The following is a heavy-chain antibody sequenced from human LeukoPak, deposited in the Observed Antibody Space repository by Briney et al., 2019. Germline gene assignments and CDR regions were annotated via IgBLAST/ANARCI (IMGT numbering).Heavy chain of an antibody. CDR1: GFTFSTYW. J-gene: IGHJ4*02. V-gene: IGHV3-7*01. CDR3: ATDRDNSDWQKRFDF. Sequence: GGSLRLSCAASGFTFSTYWMNRYRQAPGKGLEWVGNINQDASEINYVDSVRGRFTISRDNAKNSLHLQMNSLRAEDTAVYYCATDRDNSDWQKRFDFWGQGTLVTVSS. CDR2: INQDASEI. D-gene: IGHD2-21*02.